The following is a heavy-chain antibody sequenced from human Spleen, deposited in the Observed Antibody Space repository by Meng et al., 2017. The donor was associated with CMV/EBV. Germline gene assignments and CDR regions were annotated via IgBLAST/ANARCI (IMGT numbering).Heavy chain of an antibody. CDR2: IYYGGNT. D-gene: IGHD4-23*01. CDR1: GGSISGHY. Sequence: VSGGSISGHYWSWIRLPPGKGLEYIGYIYYGGNTNTNPSLKSRVTISADTSKNQFSLRLTSVTAADTAVYYCARVSPDYGGNSYFDYWGQGTLVTVSS. CDR3: ARVSPDYGGNSYFDY. J-gene: IGHJ4*02. V-gene: IGHV4-59*11.